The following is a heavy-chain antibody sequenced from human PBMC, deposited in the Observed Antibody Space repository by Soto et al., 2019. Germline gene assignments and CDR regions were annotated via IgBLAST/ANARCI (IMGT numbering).Heavy chain of an antibody. V-gene: IGHV4-61*01. CDR3: MMSPGFYKIES. D-gene: IGHD1-1*01. J-gene: IGHJ4*02. Sequence: SETLSLTCTVSGASLGSNIDSWSWIRQPPGKGLEWIGSIYYSGSTNYIPSLQSRMTISLDASKNQLSLRLRSVTAADTAVYFCMMSPGFYKIESWGQGTLVTVSS. CDR1: GASLGSNIDS. CDR2: IYYSGST.